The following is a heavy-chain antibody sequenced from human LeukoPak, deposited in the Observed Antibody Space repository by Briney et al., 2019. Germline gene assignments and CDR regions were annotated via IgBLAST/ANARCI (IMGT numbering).Heavy chain of an antibody. D-gene: IGHD6-19*01. CDR3: ARRAVAENYFDY. CDR2: IYSSGST. V-gene: IGHV4-59*08. Sequence: SETLSLTCTVSGGSITSYYWSWIRQPPGKGLEWIGYIYSSGSTTYNPSLKSRVTISVDTSKNQFSLKLTSATAADTAVYYCARRAVAENYFDYWGQGTLVTDSS. J-gene: IGHJ4*02. CDR1: GGSITSYY.